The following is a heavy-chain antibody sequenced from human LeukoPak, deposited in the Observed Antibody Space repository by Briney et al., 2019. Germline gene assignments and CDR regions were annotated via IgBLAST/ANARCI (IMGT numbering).Heavy chain of an antibody. V-gene: IGHV3-33*01. D-gene: IGHD3-3*01. CDR2: IWYDGSEK. Sequence: PGRSLRLFCAASGFTFRKFGLHCARDAPGKALEGVAVIWYDGSEKYYADSVKGRFIISRDNSKNILYLQTNSLRAEDTAVYYCVRDRNALQFLDFWGQGTVVTVSS. CDR1: GFTFRKFG. CDR3: VRDRNALQFLDF. J-gene: IGHJ4*02.